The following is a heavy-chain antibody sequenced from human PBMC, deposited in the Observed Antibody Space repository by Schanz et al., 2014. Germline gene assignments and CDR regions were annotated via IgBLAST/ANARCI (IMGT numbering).Heavy chain of an antibody. D-gene: IGHD2-15*01. CDR2: INPSGGST. CDR1: GYTFTNYY. J-gene: IGHJ4*02. Sequence: QVQLVQSGAEVKKPGASVKLSCKASGYTFTNYYIHWVRQAPGQGLEWMGIINPSGGSTTYAQKFQGRVTMTSDTSTSTVYMELNSLTAEDTAVYYCATENWWTVEKWGQGTLVTVSS. V-gene: IGHV1-46*01. CDR3: ATENWWTVEK.